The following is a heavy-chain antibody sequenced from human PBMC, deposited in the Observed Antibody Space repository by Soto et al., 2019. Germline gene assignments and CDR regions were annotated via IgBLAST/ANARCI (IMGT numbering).Heavy chain of an antibody. CDR2: VSSDGSST. CDR1: GFTFTSSW. CDR3: AILLSSGSSIDS. J-gene: IGHJ4*02. D-gene: IGHD6-6*01. V-gene: IGHV3-74*01. Sequence: EVQLVESGGGLVQPGGSLRLSCAASGFTFTSSWMHWVRQTPEKGLVWVSSVSSDGSSTNYADSVKGRFTISRDNAKSTVYLQMNSLRAEDTAVYYCAILLSSGSSIDSWGQGTMVTVSS.